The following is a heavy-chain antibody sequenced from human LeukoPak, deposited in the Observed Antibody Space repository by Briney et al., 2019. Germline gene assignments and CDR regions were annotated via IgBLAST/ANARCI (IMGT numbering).Heavy chain of an antibody. J-gene: IGHJ3*02. CDR3: ARSDYHNSGSHTVFDAFDI. D-gene: IGHD3-10*01. V-gene: IGHV4-31*03. Sequence: SETLSLTCTVSGGSISSGIYYWSWIRQHPGRGLEWIGYIYYSGSTYYNPSLKSRVTISVDTSKSQFSLKLSFVTAADTAMYYCARSDYHNSGSHTVFDAFDIWGQGTRVTVSS. CDR1: GGSISSGIYY. CDR2: IYYSGST.